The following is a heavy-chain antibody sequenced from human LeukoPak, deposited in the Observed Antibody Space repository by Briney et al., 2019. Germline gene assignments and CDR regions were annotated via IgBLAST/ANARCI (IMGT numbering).Heavy chain of an antibody. Sequence: GGSLRLSCAASGFAFSSDAMSWVRQAPGKGLEWVSAISGSGGSTYYADSVKGRFTISRDNSKNTLYLQMNSLRAEDTAVYYCAKDSARLARGEFDPWGQGTLVTVSS. CDR1: GFAFSSDA. J-gene: IGHJ5*02. CDR3: AKDSARLARGEFDP. D-gene: IGHD3-10*01. V-gene: IGHV3-23*01. CDR2: ISGSGGST.